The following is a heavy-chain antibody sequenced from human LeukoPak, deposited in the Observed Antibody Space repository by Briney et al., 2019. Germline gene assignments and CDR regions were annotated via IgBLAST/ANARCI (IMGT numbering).Heavy chain of an antibody. Sequence: GGSLRLSCAASGFTFSSYAMSWVRQAPGKGLEWVSAISGSGGSTYYADSVKGRFTISRDNSKNTLYLQMNSLRAEDTAVYYCAKDGNNYYYDSSGLFDYWGQGTLVTVSS. CDR1: GFTFSSYA. D-gene: IGHD3-22*01. V-gene: IGHV3-23*01. J-gene: IGHJ4*02. CDR3: AKDGNNYYYDSSGLFDY. CDR2: ISGSGGST.